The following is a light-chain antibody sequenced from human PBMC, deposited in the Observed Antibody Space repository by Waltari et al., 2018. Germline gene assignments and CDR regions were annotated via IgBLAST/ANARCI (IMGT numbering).Light chain of an antibody. CDR1: QSLLHSNGNTY. V-gene: IGKV2D-29*02. CDR3: MQSTKDPWT. Sequence: DIVMTQTPLSLPVTPGEPASISCRSSQSLLHSNGNTYLHWYLQKPGQSPRLLIYKVTNRESGVPDRFSGSGSGTDCTLKISRVEPEDVGVYYCMQSTKDPWTFGQGTKVEIK. CDR2: KVT. J-gene: IGKJ1*01.